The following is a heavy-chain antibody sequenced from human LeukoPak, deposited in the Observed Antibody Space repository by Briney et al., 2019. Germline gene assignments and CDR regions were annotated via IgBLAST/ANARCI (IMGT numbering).Heavy chain of an antibody. Sequence: GASVKVSCKASGYTFTTYGLTWVRQAPGQGLEWMGWISTYNGNTNYAQKLQDRVTMTADTSTTTAYLELRSLTSDDTAVYYCARVPGIAVAGFQGRFDPWGQGTLVTVSS. D-gene: IGHD6-19*01. CDR2: ISTYNGNT. V-gene: IGHV1-18*01. CDR1: GYTFTTYG. CDR3: ARVPGIAVAGFQGRFDP. J-gene: IGHJ5*02.